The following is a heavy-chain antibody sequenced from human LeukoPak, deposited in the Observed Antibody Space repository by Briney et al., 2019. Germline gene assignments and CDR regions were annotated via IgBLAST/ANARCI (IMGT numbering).Heavy chain of an antibody. CDR1: GFTFSSYD. J-gene: IGHJ5*02. D-gene: IGHD2-2*01. CDR2: IRPSGDNT. V-gene: IGHV3-21*01. Sequence: GALRLSCAASGFTFSSYDMTWVRQAPGRGLEWVSSIRPSGDNTYYGDSVKGRFTISRDNAKNSLYLQMNSLRAEGTAVYYCAGCSSTSCYGWFDPWGQGTLVTVSS. CDR3: AGCSSTSCYGWFDP.